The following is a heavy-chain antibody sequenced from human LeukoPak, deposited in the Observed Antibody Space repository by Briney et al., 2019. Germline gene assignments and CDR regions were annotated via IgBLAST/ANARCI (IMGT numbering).Heavy chain of an antibody. D-gene: IGHD2-15*01. CDR2: ISSSSSYI. Sequence: GGSLRLSCAASGFTFSHYSMNWVRQAPGKGLEWVSSISSSSSYIYYADSVKGRFTISRDNAKNSLYLQMNSLRAEDTAVYYCATHTAGGYCSGGSCYSYYFDYWGQGTLVTVSS. CDR3: ATHTAGGYCSGGSCYSYYFDY. CDR1: GFTFSHYS. J-gene: IGHJ4*02. V-gene: IGHV3-21*01.